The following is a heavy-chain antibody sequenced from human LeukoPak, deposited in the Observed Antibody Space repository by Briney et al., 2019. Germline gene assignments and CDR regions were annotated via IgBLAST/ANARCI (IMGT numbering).Heavy chain of an antibody. V-gene: IGHV3-7*01. CDR3: ARESGDPLFDY. CDR1: GFTFSSYW. J-gene: IGHJ4*02. CDR2: IKHVGSEK. D-gene: IGHD3-3*01. Sequence: PGGSLRLSCVVSGFTFSSYWMTWVRQAPGKGLEWVAKIKHVGSEKFYVDSVKGRFTISRDNAKNSLYLQMNSLRAEDTAVYYCARESGDPLFDYWGQGTLVTVSS.